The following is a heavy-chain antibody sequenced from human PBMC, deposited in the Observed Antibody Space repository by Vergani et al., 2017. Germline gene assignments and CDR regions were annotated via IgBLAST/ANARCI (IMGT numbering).Heavy chain of an antibody. CDR3: AKDPLTGVDYYYYMDV. CDR2: ISGSGGST. CDR1: GFTFSSYA. Sequence: EVQRLESGGGLVQPGGSLRLSCAASGFTFSSYAMSWVRQAPGKGLEWVSAISGSGGSTYYADSVKGRFTISRDNSKNTLYLQMNSLRAEDTAVYYCAKDPLTGVDYYYYMDVWGKGTTVTVSS. V-gene: IGHV3-23*01. J-gene: IGHJ6*03. D-gene: IGHD7-27*01.